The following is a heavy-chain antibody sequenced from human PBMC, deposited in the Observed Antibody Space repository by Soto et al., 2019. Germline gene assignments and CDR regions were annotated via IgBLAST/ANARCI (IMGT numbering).Heavy chain of an antibody. V-gene: IGHV4-59*08. CDR3: ARQISGGHYYGMDL. CDR2: IYYSGST. Sequence: QVQLQESGPGLVKPSETLSLTCTVSGGSISSYYWSWIRQPPGKGLEWIGYIYYSGSTNYNPSLKTRCTTAVDTSKNQFALKLSSVTAADTAVYDCARQISGGHYYGMDLWGQGTTVTVSS. J-gene: IGHJ6*02. CDR1: GGSISSYY. D-gene: IGHD3-10*01.